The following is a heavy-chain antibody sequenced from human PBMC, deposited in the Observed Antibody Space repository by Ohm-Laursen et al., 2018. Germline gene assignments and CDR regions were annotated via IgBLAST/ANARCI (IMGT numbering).Heavy chain of an antibody. Sequence: PSQTLSLTCTVSGGSISSYYWSWIRQPPGKGLEWIGYIYYSGSTNYNPSLKSRVTISVDTSKNQFSLKLSSVTAADTAVYYCARSDGSYWVDYWGQGTLVTVSS. CDR2: IYYSGST. D-gene: IGHD1-26*01. J-gene: IGHJ4*02. CDR3: ARSDGSYWVDY. V-gene: IGHV4-59*12. CDR1: GGSISSYY.